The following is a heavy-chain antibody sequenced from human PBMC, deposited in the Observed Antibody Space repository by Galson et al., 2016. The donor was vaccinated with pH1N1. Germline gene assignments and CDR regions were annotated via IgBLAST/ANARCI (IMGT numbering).Heavy chain of an antibody. Sequence: SLRLSCAASGFTITSYAMHWVRQAPGKGLEWVAVILYDGTNEYYADSVKGRFTISRDKTQSTAYLQMNSLRTEDTAVYYCARDSEYSGHEGFHWAQGTLVIVSS. V-gene: IGHV3-30*04. J-gene: IGHJ4*02. CDR2: ILYDGTNE. CDR3: ARDSEYSGHEGFH. D-gene: IGHD5-12*01. CDR1: GFTITSYA.